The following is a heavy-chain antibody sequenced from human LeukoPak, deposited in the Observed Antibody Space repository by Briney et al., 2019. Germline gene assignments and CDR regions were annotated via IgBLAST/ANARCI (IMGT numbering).Heavy chain of an antibody. V-gene: IGHV4-59*01. CDR2: IYYRGST. J-gene: IGHJ3*02. CDR3: ARGCSSTNDAFDI. D-gene: IGHD2-2*01. Sequence: PSETLSLTCTVSGGSISSYYWGWIRQPPGKGLEWIGYIYYRGSTNYNPSLKSRVTISVDTSKNQFSLKLSSVTAADTAVYYCARGCSSTNDAFDIWGQGTMVTVSS. CDR1: GGSISSYY.